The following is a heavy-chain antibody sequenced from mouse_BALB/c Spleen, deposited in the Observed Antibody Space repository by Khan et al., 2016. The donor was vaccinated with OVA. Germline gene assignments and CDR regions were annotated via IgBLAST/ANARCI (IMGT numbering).Heavy chain of an antibody. V-gene: IGHV9-3-1*01. Sequence: QIQLVQSGPELKKPGETAKISCKASGYTFTNYGMNWVKQSPGKALKWMGWINTYTGEPTYADDFKGRFAFSLDTSASTAYLQINNLKSEDTATYFCARPPYFSYTLDHWGQGTSVTVSS. CDR1: GYTFTNYG. CDR3: ARPPYFSYTLDH. CDR2: INTYTGEP. D-gene: IGHD2-10*01. J-gene: IGHJ4*01.